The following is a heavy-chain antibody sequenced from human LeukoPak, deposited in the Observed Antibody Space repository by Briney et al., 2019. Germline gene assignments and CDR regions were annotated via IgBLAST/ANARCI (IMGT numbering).Heavy chain of an antibody. D-gene: IGHD4-23*01. Sequence: GGSLRLSCVASGFTLSSYWMIWVRQAPGRGLEWVANIKQDGSQKYYVDSVKGRFTISRDNRKNSLYLQMNRLRADDTAVYYCARDPYFGGGDDWGQGSLVTVHS. J-gene: IGHJ4*02. CDR3: ARDPYFGGGDD. CDR2: IKQDGSQK. V-gene: IGHV3-7*03. CDR1: GFTLSSYW.